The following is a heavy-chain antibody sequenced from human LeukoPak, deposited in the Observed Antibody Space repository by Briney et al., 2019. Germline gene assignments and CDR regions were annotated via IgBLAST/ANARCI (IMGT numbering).Heavy chain of an antibody. V-gene: IGHV4-59*08. CDR2: IYYSGST. CDR1: GGSISSYY. CDR3: ARGIAAAGPTFDY. J-gene: IGHJ4*02. D-gene: IGHD6-13*01. Sequence: SETLSLTCTVSGGSISSYYWSWIRQPPGKRLEWIGYIYYSGSTNYNPSLKSRVTISVDTSKNQFSLKLSSVTAADTAVYYCARGIAAAGPTFDYWGQGTLVTVSS.